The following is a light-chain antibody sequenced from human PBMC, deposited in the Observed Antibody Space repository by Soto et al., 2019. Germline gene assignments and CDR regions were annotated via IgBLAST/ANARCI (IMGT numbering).Light chain of an antibody. CDR2: TTN. J-gene: IGLJ3*02. CDR3: VLYVGAGIGV. V-gene: IGLV8-61*01. CDR1: SGSVSTDNY. Sequence: QTVVTQEPALSVSPGGTVTLTCSLTSGSVSTDNYASWFQQTPGQAPRTLIYTTNSRSSGAPARFSGSVLGNKAALTITGAQAVDESVYYCVLYVGAGIGVFGGGTKLTVL.